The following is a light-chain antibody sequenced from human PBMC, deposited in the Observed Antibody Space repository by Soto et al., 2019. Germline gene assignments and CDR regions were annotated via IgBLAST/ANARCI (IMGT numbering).Light chain of an antibody. J-gene: IGKJ2*01. V-gene: IGKV3-11*01. CDR2: DAS. Sequence: EIVLTQSPATLSLSPGERATLSCRASQSVSSYLAWYQQKPGQAPRLLIYDASNRATGIPARFSGGGSGTGFTLTISSLEPEDVAVYYCQQRFNWPRFTFGQGTKLEIK. CDR3: QQRFNWPRFT. CDR1: QSVSSY.